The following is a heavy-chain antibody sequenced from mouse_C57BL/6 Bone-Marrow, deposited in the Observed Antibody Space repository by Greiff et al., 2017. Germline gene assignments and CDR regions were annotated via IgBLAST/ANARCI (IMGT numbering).Heavy chain of an antibody. Sequence: VKLQESGAELVKPGASVKLSCKASGYTFTSYWMHWVKQRPGQGLEWIGMIHPNSGSTNYNEKFKSKATLTVDKSSSTAYMQLSSLTSEDSAVYYCARSGSSWFAYWGQGTLVTVSA. J-gene: IGHJ3*01. D-gene: IGHD1-3*01. V-gene: IGHV1-64*01. CDR1: GYTFTSYW. CDR3: ARSGSSWFAY. CDR2: IHPNSGST.